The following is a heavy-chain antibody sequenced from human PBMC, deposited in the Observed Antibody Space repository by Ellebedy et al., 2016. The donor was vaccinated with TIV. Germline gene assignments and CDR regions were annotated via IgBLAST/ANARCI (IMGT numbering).Heavy chain of an antibody. J-gene: IGHJ6*02. CDR2: INSDGSST. CDR3: ARGGSYRGMDV. Sequence: GESLKISCAASGFTFSSYWMHWVRQAPGKGLVWVSRINSDGSSTSYAESVKGRFTISRDNAKNTLYLQMNSLRAEDTAVYYCARGGSYRGMDVWGQGTTVTVSS. CDR1: GFTFSSYW. D-gene: IGHD1-26*01. V-gene: IGHV3-74*01.